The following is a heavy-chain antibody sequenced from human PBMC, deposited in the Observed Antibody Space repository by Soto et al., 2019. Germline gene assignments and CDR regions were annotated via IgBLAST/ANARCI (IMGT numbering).Heavy chain of an antibody. CDR1: GGSFSAYY. CDR2: IDHSGST. Sequence: SETLSLTCAVYGGSFSAYYWAWIRQSPGKGLEWIGEIDHSGSTNFNPSLKSRVIISVDTSKNQFSLKLTSVTAADTAVYYCARTNRRRVLFDYYYYGMDVWGQGTTVTVSS. V-gene: IGHV4-34*01. D-gene: IGHD2-8*01. J-gene: IGHJ6*02. CDR3: ARTNRRRVLFDYYYYGMDV.